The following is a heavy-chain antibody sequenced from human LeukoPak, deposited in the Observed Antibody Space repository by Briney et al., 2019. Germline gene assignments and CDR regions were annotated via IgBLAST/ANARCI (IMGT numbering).Heavy chain of an antibody. Sequence: GGSLRLSCAASGFIFRSYEMAWVRQTPRKGLEWLSYISVSGSQIRYADSVKGRFTISRDNAKNSLYLQMNSLRAEDTAVYYCARGHVPDYWGQGTLVIVSS. CDR2: ISVSGSQI. CDR3: ARGHVPDY. J-gene: IGHJ4*02. V-gene: IGHV3-48*03. CDR1: GFIFRSYE.